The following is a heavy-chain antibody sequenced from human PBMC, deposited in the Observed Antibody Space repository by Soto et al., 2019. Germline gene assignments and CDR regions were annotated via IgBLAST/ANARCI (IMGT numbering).Heavy chain of an antibody. Sequence: LRLSCAAFGLTISGKKYVAWVRQAPGKGLEWVSALYDVDGSFYADSVKGRFTTSSDSSKTTVYLQMNDLRPDDTAVYYCATWHEREHAYDVWGQGTTVTVSS. V-gene: IGHV3-53*01. CDR2: LYDVDGS. J-gene: IGHJ3*01. CDR1: GLTISGKKY. D-gene: IGHD1-1*01. CDR3: ATWHEREHAYDV.